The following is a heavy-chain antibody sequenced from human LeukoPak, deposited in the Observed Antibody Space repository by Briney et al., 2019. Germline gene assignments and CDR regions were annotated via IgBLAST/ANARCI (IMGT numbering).Heavy chain of an antibody. CDR1: GFTVSSNY. CDR3: ARDRDSSWYLAPFDY. J-gene: IGHJ4*02. Sequence: GGSLRLSCAASGFTVSSNYMSRVRQAPGKGLEWVSVIYSGGSTYYADSVKGRFTISRDNSKNTLYLQMNSLRAEDTAVYYCARDRDSSWYLAPFDYWGQGTLVTVSS. V-gene: IGHV3-66*01. D-gene: IGHD6-13*01. CDR2: IYSGGST.